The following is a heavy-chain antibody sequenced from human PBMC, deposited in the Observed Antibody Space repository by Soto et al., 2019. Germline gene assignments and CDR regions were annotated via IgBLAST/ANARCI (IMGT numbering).Heavy chain of an antibody. V-gene: IGHV1-69*01. Sequence: QVQLVQSGAEVKKPGSSVKVSCKASGGTFSSHAISWVRQAPGQGLEWMGGIIPIFGTANYAQKFQGRVTITADESTSTAYMELSSLRSDDTAVYYCARDLEVVAATLDNWYFDLWGRGTLVTVSS. D-gene: IGHD2-15*01. CDR2: IIPIFGTA. J-gene: IGHJ2*01. CDR3: ARDLEVVAATLDNWYFDL. CDR1: GGTFSSHA.